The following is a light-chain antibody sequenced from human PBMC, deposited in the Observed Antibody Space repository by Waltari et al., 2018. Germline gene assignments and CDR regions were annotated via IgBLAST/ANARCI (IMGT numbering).Light chain of an antibody. Sequence: DIQMTQSPSTLSASVGDRVTITCRASQSISSWLAWYQQKPGKAPKLLIYRASSLESGVPARFSGSGSGTEFTLTISSLQPDDFATYYCQQYNSYSLTFGGGTKVEIK. V-gene: IGKV1-5*03. CDR2: RAS. CDR3: QQYNSYSLT. J-gene: IGKJ4*01. CDR1: QSISSW.